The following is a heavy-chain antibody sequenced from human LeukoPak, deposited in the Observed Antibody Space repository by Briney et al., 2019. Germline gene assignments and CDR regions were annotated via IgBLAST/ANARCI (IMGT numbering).Heavy chain of an antibody. CDR1: GDSVSTNSVA. Sequence: SQTLSLTCAVSGDSVSTNSVAWNWIRQSPSRGLEWLGRTYYRSKWNNDYAVSVKSRITINPDTSKNQFSLQLNSVTPDDTALYYCARGRYSGFDLWGQGTMVTVSS. CDR3: ARGRYSGFDL. CDR2: TYYRSKWNN. J-gene: IGHJ3*01. V-gene: IGHV6-1*01. D-gene: IGHD2-15*01.